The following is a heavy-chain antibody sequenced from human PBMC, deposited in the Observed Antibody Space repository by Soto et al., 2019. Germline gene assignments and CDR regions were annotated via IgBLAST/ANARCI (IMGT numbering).Heavy chain of an antibody. Sequence: PGGSLRLSCAASGFTFSSYDMHWVRQATGKGLEWVSAIGTAGDTYYPGSVKGRFTISRENAKNSLYLQMNSLRAGDTAVYYCARGPDYSNPYYGMDVWGQGTTVTSP. CDR1: GFTFSSYD. V-gene: IGHV3-13*01. CDR2: IGTAGDT. CDR3: ARGPDYSNPYYGMDV. D-gene: IGHD4-4*01. J-gene: IGHJ6*02.